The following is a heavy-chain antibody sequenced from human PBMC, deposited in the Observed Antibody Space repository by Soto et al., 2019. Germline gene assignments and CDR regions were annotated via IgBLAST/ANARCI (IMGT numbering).Heavy chain of an antibody. CDR1: GFSFSTPGVG. CDR3: VSGSFPNWFDP. D-gene: IGHD3-10*01. Sequence: KESGPTLVKPTQTLTLTCTFSGFSFSTPGVGVGWIRQPPGEALEWLALIYWDDDRRYSPSLRSRLTITKDTSKNQVVLTMTNMDPVDTATYYCVSGSFPNWFDPWGRGILVTVSS. V-gene: IGHV2-5*02. J-gene: IGHJ5*02. CDR2: IYWDDDR.